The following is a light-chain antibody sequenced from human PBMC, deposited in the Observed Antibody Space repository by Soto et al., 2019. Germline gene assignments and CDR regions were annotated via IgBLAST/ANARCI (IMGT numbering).Light chain of an antibody. V-gene: IGKV3-15*01. J-gene: IGKJ5*01. Sequence: EVVMTQSPATLSVPPGDRATLSCRASESVRSGLAWYQQKPGQAPRLLIYGGSIRAADVPDRFSGSGSGTEFTLTISTLQSEDFAVYLCLQYNDWPTITFGQGTRLEAK. CDR2: GGS. CDR3: LQYNDWPTIT. CDR1: ESVRSG.